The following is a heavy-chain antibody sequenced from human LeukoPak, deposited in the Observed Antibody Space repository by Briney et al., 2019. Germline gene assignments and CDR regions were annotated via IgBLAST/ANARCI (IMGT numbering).Heavy chain of an antibody. V-gene: IGHV3-7*01. Sequence: GSLRLSCAASRFTFSSSWMSWVRQAPGKGLEWVANIKQDGSEKYSVDSVKGRFTISRDNSKNSLYLQMSSLRADDTAAYYCARNYGGNSANWFDPWGQGTLVTVSS. CDR2: IKQDGSEK. D-gene: IGHD4-23*01. CDR1: RFTFSSSW. CDR3: ARNYGGNSANWFDP. J-gene: IGHJ5*02.